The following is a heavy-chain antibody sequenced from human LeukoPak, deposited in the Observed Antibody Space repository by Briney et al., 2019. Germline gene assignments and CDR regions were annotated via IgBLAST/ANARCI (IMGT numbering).Heavy chain of an antibody. D-gene: IGHD3-16*01. J-gene: IGHJ3*02. CDR1: GYTFTGNY. Sequence: ASVKVSCKASGYTFTGNYMHWVRQAPGQGLEWMGWINPNSGGTNYAQKFQGRVTMTRDTSISTAYMELSRLRSDDTAVYYCAGGGLGGSYGAFDMWGQGTMVTVSS. CDR2: INPNSGGT. V-gene: IGHV1-2*02. CDR3: AGGGLGGSYGAFDM.